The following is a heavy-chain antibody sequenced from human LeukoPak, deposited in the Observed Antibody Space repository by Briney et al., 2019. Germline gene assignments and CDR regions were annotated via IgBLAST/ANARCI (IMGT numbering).Heavy chain of an antibody. CDR1: GFTFSSYS. Sequence: PGGSLRLSCAASGFTFSSYSMNWVRQPPGKGLEWIGSIYYSGSTYYNPSLKSRVTISVDTSKNQFSLKLSSVTAADTAVYYCARDIRGYCSSTSCYTGQYYFDYWGQGTLVTVSS. D-gene: IGHD2-2*02. CDR3: ARDIRGYCSSTSCYTGQYYFDY. J-gene: IGHJ4*02. V-gene: IGHV4-39*07. CDR2: IYYSGST.